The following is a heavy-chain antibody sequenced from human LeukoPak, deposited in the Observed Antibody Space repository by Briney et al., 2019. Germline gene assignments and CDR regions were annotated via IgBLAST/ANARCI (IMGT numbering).Heavy chain of an antibody. Sequence: GGSLRLSCAASGFTFSSYGMHWVRQAPGKGLEWVAVIWYDGSNKYYADSVKGRFTISRDNSKNTLYLQMNSLRAEDTAVYYCAREGYRSSWYPWFDPWGQGTLVTVSS. V-gene: IGHV3-33*01. CDR1: GFTFSSYG. J-gene: IGHJ5*02. CDR3: AREGYRSSWYPWFDP. D-gene: IGHD6-13*01. CDR2: IWYDGSNK.